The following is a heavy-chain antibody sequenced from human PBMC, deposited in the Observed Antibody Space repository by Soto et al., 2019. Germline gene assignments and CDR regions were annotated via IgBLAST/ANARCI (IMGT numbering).Heavy chain of an antibody. V-gene: IGHV3-7*01. Sequence: LRLSCAASGSTFSIYWMNWVRHVPGKGLEWVANISPDGSRKNYVDSVKGRFTVSRDNAKKSFFLQMNSLRAEDTAVYYCAGWADANYWGQGILVTVSS. D-gene: IGHD6-19*01. CDR3: AGWADANY. CDR2: ISPDGSRK. CDR1: GSTFSIYW. J-gene: IGHJ4*02.